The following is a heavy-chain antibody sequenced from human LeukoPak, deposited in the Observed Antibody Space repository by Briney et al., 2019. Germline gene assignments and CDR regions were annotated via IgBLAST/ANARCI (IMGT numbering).Heavy chain of an antibody. V-gene: IGHV1-2*02. J-gene: IGHJ6*03. D-gene: IGHD5-18*01. CDR3: ARGPPIRGYRYGYDTGYYYSYSMDV. Sequence: ASVKVSCKASGYTFTGHSMYWVRQAPGQGLEWMGWIKPNSGGTNYAQKFQGRVTMTRDTSISTAYMELSRLRSDDTAVYYCARGPPIRGYRYGYDTGYYYSYSMDVWGKGTTVTISS. CDR2: IKPNSGGT. CDR1: GYTFTGHS.